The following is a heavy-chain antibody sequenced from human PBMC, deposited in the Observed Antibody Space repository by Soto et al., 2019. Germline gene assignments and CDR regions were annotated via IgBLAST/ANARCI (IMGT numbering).Heavy chain of an antibody. D-gene: IGHD3-10*01. V-gene: IGHV1-18*01. Sequence: ASVKVSCKASGGTFSSYAISWVRQAPGQGLEWMGWISAYNGNTNYAQKLQGRVTMTTDTSTSTVYMELRSLRSDDTAVYYCARDYLEWFGELLSSAFDYWGQGTLVTVSS. J-gene: IGHJ4*02. CDR3: ARDYLEWFGELLSSAFDY. CDR1: GGTFSSYA. CDR2: ISAYNGNT.